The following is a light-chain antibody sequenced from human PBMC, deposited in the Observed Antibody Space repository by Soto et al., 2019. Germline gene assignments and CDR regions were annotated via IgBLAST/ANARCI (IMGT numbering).Light chain of an antibody. CDR3: QQYDGTPET. V-gene: IGKV4-1*01. Sequence: DIVLTQSPDSLAVSLGERATINCKSSQSVLYSSNNKNYLAWYQQKPGQPPKLLIYWASTRESGVPDRFSGSGSGTEFTLTISSLQAEDVAVYYCQQYDGTPETFGQGTKVESK. J-gene: IGKJ1*01. CDR1: QSVLYSSNNKNY. CDR2: WAS.